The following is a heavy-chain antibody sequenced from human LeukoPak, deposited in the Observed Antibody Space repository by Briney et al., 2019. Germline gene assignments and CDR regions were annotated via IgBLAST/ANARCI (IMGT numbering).Heavy chain of an antibody. D-gene: IGHD2-15*01. Sequence: ASVKVSCKASGYTFTSYYMHWVRQAPGQGLEWMGIINPSGGSTSYAQKFQGRVTITADESTSTAYMELSSLRSEDTAVYYCARERPHCSGGSCYSSWGQGTLVTVSS. J-gene: IGHJ5*02. CDR1: GYTFTSYY. CDR2: INPSGGST. CDR3: ARERPHCSGGSCYSS. V-gene: IGHV1-46*01.